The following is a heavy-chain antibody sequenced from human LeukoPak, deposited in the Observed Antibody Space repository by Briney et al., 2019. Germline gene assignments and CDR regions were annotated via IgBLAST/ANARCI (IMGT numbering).Heavy chain of an antibody. J-gene: IGHJ4*02. CDR1: GGTFSSYA. CDR3: ARARCSGGSCYSFDY. CDR2: IIPIFGTA. Sequence: SVKVSCKASGGTFSSYAISWVRQAPGQGLEWMGGIIPIFGTANYAQKFQGRVTITADKSTSTACMELSSLRSEDTAVYYCARARCSGGSCYSFDYWGQGTLVTVSS. D-gene: IGHD2-15*01. V-gene: IGHV1-69*06.